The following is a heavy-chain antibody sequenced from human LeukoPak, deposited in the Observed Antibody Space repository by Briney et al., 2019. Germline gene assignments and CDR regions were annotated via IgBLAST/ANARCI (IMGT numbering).Heavy chain of an antibody. V-gene: IGHV3-23*01. Sequence: GGSLRLSCAASGFTFSSYAMSWVRQAPGKGLEWVSGISGSGGRTYYADSVKGRFTISRDKSKNTLYLQMNSLRAEDTAIYYCAKDGGTGAVCYFDYWGQGTLVTVSS. J-gene: IGHJ4*02. CDR1: GFTFSSYA. CDR2: ISGSGGRT. CDR3: AKDGGTGAVCYFDY. D-gene: IGHD1-1*01.